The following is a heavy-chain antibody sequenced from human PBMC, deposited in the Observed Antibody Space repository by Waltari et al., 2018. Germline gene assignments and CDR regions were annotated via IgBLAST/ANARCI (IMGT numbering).Heavy chain of an antibody. V-gene: IGHV3-23*01. CDR2: ISGSGGST. Sequence: EVQLLESGGGLVQPGGSLRLSCAASGCTFSSYAMSWVRQAPGKGLEWVSAISGSGGSTYYADSVKGRFTISRDNSKNTLYLQMNSLRAEDTAVYYCAIEGTMVQGGNYFDYWGQGTLVTVSS. CDR1: GCTFSSYA. CDR3: AIEGTMVQGGNYFDY. J-gene: IGHJ4*02. D-gene: IGHD3-10*01.